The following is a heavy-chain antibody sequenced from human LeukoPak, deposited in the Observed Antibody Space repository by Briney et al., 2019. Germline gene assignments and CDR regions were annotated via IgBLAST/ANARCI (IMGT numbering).Heavy chain of an antibody. Sequence: GGSLRLTCAASGFTVSFYAMSWVRQAPGKGLEWVSVIAGGGSSTYYADSVKGRFTISRDNSKNTLYLQMNSLRVEDTAVYYCVKDPDPRYCSSTSCSPIWGQGTMVTVSS. D-gene: IGHD2-2*01. V-gene: IGHV3-23*01. CDR2: IAGGGSST. CDR1: GFTVSFYA. J-gene: IGHJ3*02. CDR3: VKDPDPRYCSSTSCSPI.